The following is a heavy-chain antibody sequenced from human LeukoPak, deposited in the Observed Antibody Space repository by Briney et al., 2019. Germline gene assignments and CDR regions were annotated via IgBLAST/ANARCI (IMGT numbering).Heavy chain of an antibody. V-gene: IGHV4-39*07. J-gene: IGHJ5*01. CDR1: GVSISTIGYY. D-gene: IGHD6-19*01. CDR2: IYYSGIT. Sequence: SETLSLTCTVSGVSISTIGYYWGCIHQPPGKGLEWIGSIYYSGITYYNPSLKSRVTISIDTSNNQFSLTLSSVTAADTAFYYCARDPKSAVAADWFDPWGQGTLVTVSS. CDR3: ARDPKSAVAADWFDP.